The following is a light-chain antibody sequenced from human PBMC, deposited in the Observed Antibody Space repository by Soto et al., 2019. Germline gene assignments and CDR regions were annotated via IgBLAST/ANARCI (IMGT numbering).Light chain of an antibody. J-gene: IGLJ1*01. Sequence: SVLPQPASVSGSPGRSITIYCAGTNSDVGGYHFVSWFQQHPGKAPKLMIYEVSHRPSGISNRFSGSKSGNTASLTISGLQAEDEADYYCSSYRDGSTPYVFGTGTKVTVL. CDR2: EVS. CDR1: NSDVGGYHF. V-gene: IGLV2-14*01. CDR3: SSYRDGSTPYV.